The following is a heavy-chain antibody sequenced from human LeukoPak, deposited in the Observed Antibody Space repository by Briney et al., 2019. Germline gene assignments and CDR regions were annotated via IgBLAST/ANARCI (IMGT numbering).Heavy chain of an antibody. CDR3: ARAPRGPYYYYGMDV. CDR2: ISGSGDST. J-gene: IGHJ6*02. D-gene: IGHD3-10*01. CDR1: GFTFSSYA. Sequence: RPGGSLRLSCAASGFTFSSYAMTWVRQAPVKGLEWVSGISGSGDSTYYADSVKGRFTISRDNSKNTLYLQMNSLRAEDTAVYYCARAPRGPYYYYGMDVWGQGTTVTVSS. V-gene: IGHV3-23*01.